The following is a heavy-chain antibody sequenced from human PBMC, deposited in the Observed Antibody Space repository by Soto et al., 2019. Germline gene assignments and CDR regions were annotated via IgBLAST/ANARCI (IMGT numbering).Heavy chain of an antibody. J-gene: IGHJ6*02. CDR2: ISYDGGKK. V-gene: IGHV3-30*18. CDR3: AKVRVGPSYYDYHAMDV. D-gene: IGHD1-26*01. Sequence: QVQLVESGGGVVQPGRSLRLSCAASRFPFSNYGMHWVRQAPGNGLEWVAFISYDGGKKDYADSVKGRFTISRDNSKIMLYLQMSSLRVEDTSIYYCAKVRVGPSYYDYHAMDVWGQGTTVTVSS. CDR1: RFPFSNYG.